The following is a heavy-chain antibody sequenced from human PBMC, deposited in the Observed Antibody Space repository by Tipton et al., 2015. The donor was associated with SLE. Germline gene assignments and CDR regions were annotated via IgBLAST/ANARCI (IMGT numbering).Heavy chain of an antibody. V-gene: IGHV3-30*18. CDR1: GFTFSSYG. CDR3: AKEWGAFDI. D-gene: IGHD7-27*01. J-gene: IGHJ3*02. CDR2: IWYDGSNK. Sequence: SLRLSCAASGFTFSSYGMHWVRQAPGKGLEWVAVIWYDGSNKYYADSVKGRFTISRDNSKNTLYLQMNSLRAEDTAVYYCAKEWGAFDIWGQGTMVTVSS.